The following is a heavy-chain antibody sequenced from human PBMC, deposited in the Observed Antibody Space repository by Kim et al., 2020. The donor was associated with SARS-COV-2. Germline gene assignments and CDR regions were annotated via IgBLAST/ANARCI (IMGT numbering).Heavy chain of an antibody. D-gene: IGHD3-10*01. CDR3: AKARHTYGSGSCYDY. CDR1: RFTFSSYA. CDR2: ISGSGGST. Sequence: GGSLRLSCAASRFTFSSYAMSWVRQAPGKGLEWVSVISGSGGSTYYADSVKGRFTISRDNSKNTLYLQMNSLRAEDTAAYYCAKARHTYGSGSCYDYWGQGTLVTVSS. J-gene: IGHJ4*02. V-gene: IGHV3-23*01.